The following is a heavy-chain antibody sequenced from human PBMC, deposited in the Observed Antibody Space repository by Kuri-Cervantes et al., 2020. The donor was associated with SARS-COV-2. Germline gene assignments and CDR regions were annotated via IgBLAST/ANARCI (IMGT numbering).Heavy chain of an antibody. CDR1: GFSFSDHY. V-gene: IGHV3-72*01. CDR3: SACGSTDCYNYYYYGLDV. J-gene: IGHJ6*02. CDR2: IRNEVNSYTT. Sequence: GGSLRLSCAASGFSFSDHYMDWVRQAPGKGLEWVGRIRNEVNSYTTEYATSVKGRFTISRADSQNSLFLQMNSLKIEDTAVYYCSACGSTDCYNYYYYGLDVWGQGTTVTVSS. D-gene: IGHD2-2*01.